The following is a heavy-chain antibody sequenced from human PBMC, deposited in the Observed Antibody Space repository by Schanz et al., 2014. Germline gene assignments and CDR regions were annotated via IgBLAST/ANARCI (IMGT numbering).Heavy chain of an antibody. CDR3: AKEKEEVGADGSFFDY. Sequence: QVQLVESGGGVVRPGGSLRLSCAGSGFTFSNYAIHWVRQAPGKGLEWVGFISFDGRNTGYAHSVKGRFTISRDNSKNTVNLQMNSLRAEDTAVYYCAKEKEEVGADGSFFDYWGQGTLVTVSS. D-gene: IGHD1-26*01. CDR2: ISFDGRNT. CDR1: GFTFSNYA. V-gene: IGHV3-30*18. J-gene: IGHJ4*02.